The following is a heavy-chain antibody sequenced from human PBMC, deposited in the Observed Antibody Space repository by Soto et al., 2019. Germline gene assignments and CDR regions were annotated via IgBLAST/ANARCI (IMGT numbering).Heavy chain of an antibody. CDR2: ISGSGGST. CDR3: AKGIVGATHHFDY. V-gene: IGHV3-23*01. CDR1: GFTFSSYA. D-gene: IGHD1-26*01. J-gene: IGHJ4*02. Sequence: GESLKISCAASGFTFSSYAMSWVRQAPGKGLEWVSAISGSGGSTYYADSVKGRFTISRDNSKNTLYLQMNSLRAEDTAVYYCAKGIVGATHHFDYWGQGTLVTVSS.